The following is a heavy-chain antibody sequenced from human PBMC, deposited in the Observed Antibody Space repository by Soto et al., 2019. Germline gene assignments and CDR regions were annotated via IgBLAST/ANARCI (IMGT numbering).Heavy chain of an antibody. J-gene: IGHJ6*03. CDR2: IRSKGNNYAT. V-gene: IGHV3-73*01. Sequence: EVQLVESGGGLVQPAGSLKLSCAASGFTFSGSALHWVLQASGKGLAWVGRIRSKGNNYATAYGASLKGRFTISRDDSKTTAYLQLSSLNTEDTAVYYCSRQASDFWSGKQQYYMDVWGKGTTVTVSS. D-gene: IGHD3-3*01. CDR3: SRQASDFWSGKQQYYMDV. CDR1: GFTFSGSA.